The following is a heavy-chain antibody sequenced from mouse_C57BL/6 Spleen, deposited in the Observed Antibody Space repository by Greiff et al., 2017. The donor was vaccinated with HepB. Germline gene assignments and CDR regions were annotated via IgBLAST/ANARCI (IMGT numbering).Heavy chain of an antibody. CDR3: ARSRGYDGVWFAY. V-gene: IGHV1-82*01. D-gene: IGHD3-1*01. Sequence: VKLVESGPELVKPGASVKISCKASGYAFSSSWMNWVKQRPGKGLEWIGRIYPGDGDTNYNGKFKGKATLTADKSSSTAYMQLSSLTSEDSAVYFCARSRGYDGVWFAYWGQGTLVTVSA. CDR1: GYAFSSSW. J-gene: IGHJ3*01. CDR2: IYPGDGDT.